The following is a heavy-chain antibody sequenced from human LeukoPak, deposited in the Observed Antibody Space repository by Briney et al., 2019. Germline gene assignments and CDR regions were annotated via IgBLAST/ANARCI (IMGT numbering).Heavy chain of an antibody. V-gene: IGHV4-59*12. D-gene: IGHD2-15*01. J-gene: IGHJ4*02. CDR1: GDSMSGYY. CDR3: AREVDRKYYFDY. Sequence: PSETLSLTCTVYGDSMSGYYWSWIRQPPGKGLEWIGYIYFSGSTNYNPSLKSRVSFSVDTSRKQFSLKLSSVTAADTAVYYCAREVDRKYYFDYWGQGTLVTVSS. CDR2: IYFSGST.